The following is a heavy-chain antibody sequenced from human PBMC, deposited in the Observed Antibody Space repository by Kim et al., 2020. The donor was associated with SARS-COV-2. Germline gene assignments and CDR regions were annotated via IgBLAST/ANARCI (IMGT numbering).Heavy chain of an antibody. CDR2: ISGSGGST. Sequence: GGSLRLSCAASGFTFSSYAMSWVRQAPGKGLEWVSAISGSGGSTYYADSVKGRFTISRDNSKNTLYLQMNSLRAEDTAVYYCAKDTVARYSIFGVGAVSSGGMDVWGQGTTVTVSS. V-gene: IGHV3-23*01. J-gene: IGHJ6*02. CDR1: GFTFSSYA. D-gene: IGHD3-3*01. CDR3: AKDTVARYSIFGVGAVSSGGMDV.